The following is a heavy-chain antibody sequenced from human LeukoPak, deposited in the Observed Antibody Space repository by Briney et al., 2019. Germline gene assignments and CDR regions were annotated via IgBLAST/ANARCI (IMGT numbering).Heavy chain of an antibody. V-gene: IGHV1-18*01. Sequence: ASVKVSCKASGYTFTSYGISWVRQAPGQGLEWMGWISAYNGNTNYAQRLQGRVTMTTDTSTSTAYMELRSLRSDDTAVYYCARDRGYYGSGSYYNRDAFDIWGQGTMVTVSS. J-gene: IGHJ3*02. D-gene: IGHD3-10*01. CDR1: GYTFTSYG. CDR3: ARDRGYYGSGSYYNRDAFDI. CDR2: ISAYNGNT.